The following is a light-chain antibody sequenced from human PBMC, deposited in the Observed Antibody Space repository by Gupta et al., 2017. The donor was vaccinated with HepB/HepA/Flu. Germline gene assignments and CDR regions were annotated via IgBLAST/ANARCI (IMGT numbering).Light chain of an antibody. V-gene: IGKV3-20*01. J-gene: IGKJ1*01. CDR1: QSVGSSY. CDR2: GAS. Sequence: EIVLTPSPGTLSLSPGERATLSCRASQSVGSSYLAWYQQKPGQAPRLLIYGASSRATGIPDRFSGSGSGTDFTLTITRLAPEDFAVYYCQQYGSSPRTFGQGTKVEIK. CDR3: QQYGSSPRT.